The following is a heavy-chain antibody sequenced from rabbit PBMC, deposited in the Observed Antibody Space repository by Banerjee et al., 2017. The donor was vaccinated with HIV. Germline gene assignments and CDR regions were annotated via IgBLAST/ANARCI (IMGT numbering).Heavy chain of an antibody. Sequence: QSLEESGGDLVKPGASLKLSCTASGFTLSSYWMCWVRQAPGKGLEWIACISGSSATMQYASWAKGRFTISKTSSTTMTLQMTSLTAADTATYFCARDLDDVIGWNFGWWGQGTLVTVS. J-gene: IGHJ4*01. CDR3: ARDLDDVIGWNFGW. CDR1: GFTLSSYW. CDR2: ISGSSATM. D-gene: IGHD4-1*01. V-gene: IGHV1S40*01.